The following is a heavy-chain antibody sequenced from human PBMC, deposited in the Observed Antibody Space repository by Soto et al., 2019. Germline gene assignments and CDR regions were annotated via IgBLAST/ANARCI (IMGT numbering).Heavy chain of an antibody. CDR1: GGSINSSSYF. V-gene: IGHV4-39*01. CDR3: ARHYSSASRNWFDP. CDR2: IYYGGST. D-gene: IGHD6-19*01. J-gene: IGHJ5*02. Sequence: PSETLSLTCSVSGGSINSSSYFWGWVRQPPGKGLEWIGSIYYGGSTYYNPSLRGRVPISVDTSKNQFSLKLSSVTAADTAVFYCARHYSSASRNWFDPWGQGTLVTVSS.